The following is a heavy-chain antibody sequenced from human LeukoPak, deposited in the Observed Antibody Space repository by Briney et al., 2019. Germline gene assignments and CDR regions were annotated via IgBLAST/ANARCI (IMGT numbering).Heavy chain of an antibody. Sequence: GGSLRLSCAASGFTVSSNYMSWVRQALGKGLEWVSVIYSGGSTYYADSVKGRFTISRDNSKNTLYLQMNSLRAEDTAVYYCARGYCSSTSCYGVRGYYFDYWGQGTLVTVSS. CDR2: IYSGGST. D-gene: IGHD2-2*01. CDR3: ARGYCSSTSCYGVRGYYFDY. CDR1: GFTVSSNY. J-gene: IGHJ4*02. V-gene: IGHV3-53*01.